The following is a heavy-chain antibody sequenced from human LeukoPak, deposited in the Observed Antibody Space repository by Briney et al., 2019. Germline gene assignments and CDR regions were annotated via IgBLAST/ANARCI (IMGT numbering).Heavy chain of an antibody. CDR3: ARTGYFNCFDY. CDR1: GFTFSTYW. V-gene: IGHV3-74*01. CDR2: INGDGSST. Sequence: GGSLRLSCAASGFTFSTYWMHWVRQAPGKGLVWVSRINGDGSSTSYADSVKGRFTISRDNAKNTLYLQMNSLRADDTAVYYCARTGYFNCFDYWGQGTLVTVSS. D-gene: IGHD3-9*01. J-gene: IGHJ4*02.